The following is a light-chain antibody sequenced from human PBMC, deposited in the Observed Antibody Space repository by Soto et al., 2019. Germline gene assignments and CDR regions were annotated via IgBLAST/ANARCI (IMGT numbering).Light chain of an antibody. V-gene: IGLV2-14*01. CDR3: SSYTAGGTI. CDR1: SGDVGGYYY. J-gene: IGLJ1*01. CDR2: EVS. Sequence: QSVLTQPASVSGSPGQSITISCTGTSGDVGGYYYVSWYQQLPGKAPKLMISEVSNRPSGVSNRVSGSKSGNTASLTISGLQAEDEADYYCSSYTAGGTIFGTGTKVTVL.